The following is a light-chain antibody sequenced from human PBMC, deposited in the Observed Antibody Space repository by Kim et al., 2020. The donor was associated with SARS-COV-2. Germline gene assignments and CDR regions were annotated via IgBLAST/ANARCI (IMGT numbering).Light chain of an antibody. CDR2: GAS. CDR3: QKYNNAPWT. J-gene: IGKJ1*01. Sequence: DIQMTQSPSSLSASVGDRVTITCRASPGISNYLAWYQQKPGKVPKLLIYGASTLESGVPSRFSGSGSGTDFTLTISSLQPEDVAAYYCQKYNNAPWTFGRGTKVDIK. V-gene: IGKV1-27*01. CDR1: PGISNY.